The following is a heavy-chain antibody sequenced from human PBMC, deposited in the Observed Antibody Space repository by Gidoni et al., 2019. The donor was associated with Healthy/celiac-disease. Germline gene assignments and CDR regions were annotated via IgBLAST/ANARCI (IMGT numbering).Heavy chain of an antibody. CDR3: AKGPRGQLVKGYFDY. V-gene: IGHV3-9*01. Sequence: EVQLVESGGGLVQPGRSLSLSCAASGFTFDDYAMHWVRQAPGKGLGWFSGISWNSGSIGYADSVKGRFTISRDNAKNSLYLQMNSLRAEDTALYYCAKGPRGQLVKGYFDYWGQGTLVTVSS. D-gene: IGHD6-6*01. J-gene: IGHJ4*02. CDR1: GFTFDDYA. CDR2: ISWNSGSI.